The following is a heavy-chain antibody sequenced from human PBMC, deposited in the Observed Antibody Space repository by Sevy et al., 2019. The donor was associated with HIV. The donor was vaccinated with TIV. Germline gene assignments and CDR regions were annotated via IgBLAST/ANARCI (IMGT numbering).Heavy chain of an antibody. V-gene: IGHV3-66*01. CDR2: IYSGGRT. Sequence: GGSLRLSCAASGFTVSSNYMSWVRQAPGKGLEWVSVIYSGGRTYYADSVKGRFTSSRDNSKNTLYLQMNSLRAEDTAVYYCARGGYNVWSAIQPQWTPIDYWGQGTLVTVSS. J-gene: IGHJ4*02. CDR3: ARGGYNVWSAIQPQWTPIDY. CDR1: GFTVSSNY. D-gene: IGHD3-3*01.